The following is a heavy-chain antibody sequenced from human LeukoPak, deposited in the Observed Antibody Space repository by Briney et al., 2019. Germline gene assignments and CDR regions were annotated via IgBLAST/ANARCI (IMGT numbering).Heavy chain of an antibody. Sequence: PSETLSLTCTVSGGSISSYYWSWIRQPPGKGLEWIGYIYYSGSTNYNPSLKSRVTMSVDTSKNQFSLKLSSATAADTAVYYCARGYYYDSSGYRLSAFDIWGQGTMVTVSP. CDR1: GGSISSYY. CDR3: ARGYYYDSSGYRLSAFDI. J-gene: IGHJ3*02. D-gene: IGHD3-22*01. CDR2: IYYSGST. V-gene: IGHV4-59*12.